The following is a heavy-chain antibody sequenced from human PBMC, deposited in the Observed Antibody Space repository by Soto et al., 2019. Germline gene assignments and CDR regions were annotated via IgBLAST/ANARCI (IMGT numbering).Heavy chain of an antibody. CDR3: ARQPVGYCSSTSCYVHYYYGMDV. CDR1: GYRFTSYG. Sequence: PGESLRISCRGAGYRFTSYGSGWVRQMPGKGLEWMGIIYPGDSDTRYSPSFQGQVTISADKSISTAYLQWSSLKASDTAMYYCARQPVGYCSSTSCYVHYYYGMDVWGQGTTVTVSS. D-gene: IGHD2-2*01. J-gene: IGHJ6*02. V-gene: IGHV5-51*01. CDR2: IYPGDSDT.